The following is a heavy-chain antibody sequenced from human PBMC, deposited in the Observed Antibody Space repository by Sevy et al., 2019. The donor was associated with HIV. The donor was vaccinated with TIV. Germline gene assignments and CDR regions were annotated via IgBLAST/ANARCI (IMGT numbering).Heavy chain of an antibody. D-gene: IGHD4-17*01. J-gene: IGHJ4*02. CDR3: VRANRRTVEDYFDY. CDR1: GGSISSGGYS. CDR2: IYHSGST. Sequence: SETLSLTCAVSGGSISSGGYSWSWIRQPPGKGLEWIGYIYHSGSTYYNPSLKSRVTISVDRSKNQFSLKLSSVTAADTAVYYCVRANRRTVEDYFDYWGQGTLVTVSS. V-gene: IGHV4-30-2*01.